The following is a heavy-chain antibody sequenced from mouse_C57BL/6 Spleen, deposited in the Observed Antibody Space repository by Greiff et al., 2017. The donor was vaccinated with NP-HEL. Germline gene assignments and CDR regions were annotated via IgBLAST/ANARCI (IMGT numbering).Heavy chain of an antibody. CDR2: IDPEDGDT. D-gene: IGHD1-1*01. CDR3: TTTGSSPSYAMDY. Sequence: VQLKQSGAELVRPGASVKLSCTASGFNIKDYYMHWVKQRPEQGLEWIGRIDPEDGDTEYAPKFQGKATMTADTSSNTAYLQLSSLTSEDTAVYYCTTTGSSPSYAMDYWGQGTSVTVSS. V-gene: IGHV14-1*01. CDR1: GFNIKDYY. J-gene: IGHJ4*01.